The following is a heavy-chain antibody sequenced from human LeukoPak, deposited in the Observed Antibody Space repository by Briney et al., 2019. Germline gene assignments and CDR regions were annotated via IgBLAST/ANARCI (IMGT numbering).Heavy chain of an antibody. Sequence: SVKVSCKASGGTFSSYAISWVRQAPGQGLEWMGRIIPIFGIANYAQKFQGRVTITSDKSTSTAYMELSSLRSEDTAVYYCARDQWSYYDSQPQRNAAFDIWGQGTMVTVSS. V-gene: IGHV1-69*04. CDR3: ARDQWSYYDSQPQRNAAFDI. D-gene: IGHD3-22*01. CDR1: GGTFSSYA. CDR2: IIPIFGIA. J-gene: IGHJ3*02.